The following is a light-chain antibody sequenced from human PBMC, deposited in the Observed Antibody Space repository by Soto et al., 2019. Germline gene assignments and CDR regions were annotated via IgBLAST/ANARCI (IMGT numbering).Light chain of an antibody. CDR3: QSYDSSLSAHYV. Sequence: QSVLTQPPSVSGAPGQRVTISCTRSSSNIRATYDVQWYQQLPGTAPKLLIYGNSNRPSGVPDRFSGSKSGTSASLAITGLQADDEADYYCQSYDSSLSAHYVFGSGTKLTVL. CDR2: GNS. J-gene: IGLJ1*01. V-gene: IGLV1-40*01. CDR1: SSNIRATYD.